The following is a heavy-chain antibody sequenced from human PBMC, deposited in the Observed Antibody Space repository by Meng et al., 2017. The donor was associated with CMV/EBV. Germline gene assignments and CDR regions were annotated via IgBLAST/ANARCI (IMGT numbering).Heavy chain of an antibody. CDR3: ARAPPWDEFDY. Sequence: GGSLRLSCAASGFTFSSYSMNWVRQAPGEGLEWVSSISSSSSYIYYADSVKGRFTISRDNAKNSLYLQMNSLRAEDTAVYYCARAPPWDEFDYWGQGTLVTVSS. J-gene: IGHJ4*02. CDR1: GFTFSSYS. CDR2: ISSSSSYI. V-gene: IGHV3-21*01. D-gene: IGHD1-26*01.